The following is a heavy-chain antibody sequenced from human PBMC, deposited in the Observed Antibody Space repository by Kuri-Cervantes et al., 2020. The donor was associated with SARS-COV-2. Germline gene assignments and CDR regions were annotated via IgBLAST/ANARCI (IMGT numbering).Heavy chain of an antibody. CDR1: GFTFSSYA. D-gene: IGHD1-20*01. J-gene: IGHJ3*02. V-gene: IGHV3-23*01. CDR2: ISGSGGST. Sequence: GESLKISCAASGFTFSSYAMSWVRQAPGKGLEWVSAISGSGGSTYYADSVKGRFTISRDNSKNTLYLQMNSLRAEDTAVYYRASNRDNWNDVVDAFDIWGQGTMVTVSS. CDR3: ASNRDNWNDVVDAFDI.